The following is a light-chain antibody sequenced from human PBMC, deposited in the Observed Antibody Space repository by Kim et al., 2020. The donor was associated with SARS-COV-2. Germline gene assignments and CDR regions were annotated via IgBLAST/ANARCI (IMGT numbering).Light chain of an antibody. CDR2: EVT. Sequence: GQSTTLSYPGTGSDVGTYDLVSWYQQPPGTTPKLMIYEVTNRPSGVPDRFSGSKSGNTASLTISGLRAEDAADYYCSSYTSSNIYVFGTGTKVTVL. CDR3: SSYTSSNIYV. CDR1: GSDVGTYDL. V-gene: IGLV2-18*02. J-gene: IGLJ1*01.